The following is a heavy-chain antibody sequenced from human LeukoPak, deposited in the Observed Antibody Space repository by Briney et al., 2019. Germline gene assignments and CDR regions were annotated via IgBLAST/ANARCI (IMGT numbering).Heavy chain of an antibody. CDR2: INQDGSEK. D-gene: IGHD4-17*01. J-gene: IGHJ4*02. CDR3: ARTRTTVTYYFDY. CDR1: GITFSTYW. V-gene: IGHV3-7*01. Sequence: GGSLRLSCAASGITFSTYWMSWVRQAPGKGLEWVANINQDGSEKYYVDSVKGRFTIYRDNAKNSLYLQMNSLRAEDTAVYYCARTRTTVTYYFDYWGQGTLVTVSS.